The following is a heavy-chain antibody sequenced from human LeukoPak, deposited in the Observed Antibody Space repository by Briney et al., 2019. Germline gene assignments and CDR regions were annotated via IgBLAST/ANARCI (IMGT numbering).Heavy chain of an antibody. V-gene: IGHV4-59*01. Sequence: SETLSLTCTVSGGSISSYHWSWIRQPPGKGLEWIGYIYYSGSTNYNPSLKSRVTISVDTSKNQFPLKLSSVTAADTAVYYCARDLRLYSPWFDPWGQGTLVTVSS. CDR3: ARDLRLYSPWFDP. D-gene: IGHD2-15*01. J-gene: IGHJ5*02. CDR2: IYYSGST. CDR1: GGSISSYH.